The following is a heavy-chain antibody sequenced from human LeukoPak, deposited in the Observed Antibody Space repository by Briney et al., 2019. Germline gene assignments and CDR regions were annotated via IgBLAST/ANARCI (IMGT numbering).Heavy chain of an antibody. D-gene: IGHD6-19*01. J-gene: IGHJ4*02. CDR2: IGGNGDKT. Sequence: GGSLRLSCAASGFTFNRNAISWVRQAPGKGLEWVSTIGGNGDKTFYADSVKGRFTISRDNSKNMVHLQMNSLTGEDTALYYCVRRGDASGGWGDHDFWGQGALVTVSS. CDR3: VRRGDASGGWGDHDF. CDR1: GFTFNRNA. V-gene: IGHV3-23*01.